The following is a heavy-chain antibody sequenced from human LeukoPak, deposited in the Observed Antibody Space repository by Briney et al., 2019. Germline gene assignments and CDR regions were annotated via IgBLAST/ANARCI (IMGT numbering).Heavy chain of an antibody. CDR1: GFTVSSNY. Sequence: GGSLRLSCAAPGFTVSSNYMSWVRQPPGKGLEGVGRIKRKTDGGTTDFAAPVKGRFTISRDDSKNTLYLQMNSLKTEDTAVYYCTKYYYDSSGSLYFDYWGQGTLVTVSS. J-gene: IGHJ4*02. V-gene: IGHV3-15*01. CDR2: IKRKTDGGTT. D-gene: IGHD3-22*01. CDR3: TKYYYDSSGSLYFDY.